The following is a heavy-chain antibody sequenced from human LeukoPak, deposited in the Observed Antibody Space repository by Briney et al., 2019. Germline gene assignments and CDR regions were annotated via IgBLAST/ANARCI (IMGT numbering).Heavy chain of an antibody. CDR3: AKRSKSYYYYYYMDV. J-gene: IGHJ6*03. Sequence: PGGSLRLSCAASGFTFSSYGMSWVRQAPGKGLEWVSAISGSGGSTYYADSVKGRFTISRDNSKNTLYLQMNSLRAEDTAVYYCAKRSKSYYYYYYMDVWGKGTTVTISS. CDR2: ISGSGGST. CDR1: GFTFSSYG. V-gene: IGHV3-23*01.